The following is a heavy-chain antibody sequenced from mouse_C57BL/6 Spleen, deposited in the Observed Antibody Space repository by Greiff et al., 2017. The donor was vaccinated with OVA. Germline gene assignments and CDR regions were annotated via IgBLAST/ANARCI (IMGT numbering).Heavy chain of an antibody. CDR2: IDPTSGGT. Sequence: QVQLQQPGAELVKPGASVKLSCKASGYTFTSYWMHWVKQRPGRGLEWIGRIDPTSGGTKYNEKFKSKATLTVDKSSSTAYMQLSSLTSEDSAVYYCARSGGDYGENFWGKGTTLTVSS. D-gene: IGHD2-13*01. CDR1: GYTFTSYW. V-gene: IGHV1-72*01. CDR3: ARSGGDYGENF. J-gene: IGHJ2*01.